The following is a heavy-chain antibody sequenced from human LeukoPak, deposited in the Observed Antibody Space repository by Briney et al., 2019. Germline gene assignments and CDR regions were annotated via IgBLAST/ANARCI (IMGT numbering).Heavy chain of an antibody. Sequence: SETLSLTCAVSGGSISSGGYSWSWIRQPPGKGLEWIGYIYHSGSTYYNPSHKSRVTISVDTSKNQFSLKLSSVTAADTAVYYCARGTLRYFDWSPGGWFDPWGQGTLVTVSS. J-gene: IGHJ5*02. CDR3: ARGTLRYFDWSPGGWFDP. V-gene: IGHV4-30-2*01. D-gene: IGHD3-9*01. CDR1: GGSISSGGYS. CDR2: IYHSGST.